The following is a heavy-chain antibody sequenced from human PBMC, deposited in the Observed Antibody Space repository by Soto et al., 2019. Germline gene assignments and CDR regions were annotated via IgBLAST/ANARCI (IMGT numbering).Heavy chain of an antibody. CDR1: GFTFSSYA. Sequence: QVQLVESGGGVVQAGRSLRLSCAASGFTFSSYAMHWGRQAPGKGLEWVAIISYDGSNKYYADSVKGRVTISRDNSKNTLFLQMTSLRPEDTALYYCARDQEGSQRYWGQGTLVTVSS. D-gene: IGHD1-26*01. J-gene: IGHJ4*02. CDR3: ARDQEGSQRY. CDR2: ISYDGSNK. V-gene: IGHV3-30-3*01.